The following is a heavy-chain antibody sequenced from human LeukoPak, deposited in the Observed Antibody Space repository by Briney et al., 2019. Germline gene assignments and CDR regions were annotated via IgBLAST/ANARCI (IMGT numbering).Heavy chain of an antibody. CDR1: GFTFSTYE. Sequence: PGGSLRLSCAASGFTFSTYEMNWVRQVPGKGLEWVSYISGSGTTIYYADSVKGRFAISRDNTKNSMYLQMNSLRAEDTAVYYCVSAYGGLLDYWGQGTLVTVYS. V-gene: IGHV3-48*03. J-gene: IGHJ4*02. CDR3: VSAYGGLLDY. D-gene: IGHD3-16*01. CDR2: ISGSGTTI.